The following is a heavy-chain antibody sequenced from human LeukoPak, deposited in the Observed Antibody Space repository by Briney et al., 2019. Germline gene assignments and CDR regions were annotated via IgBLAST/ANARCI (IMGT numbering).Heavy chain of an antibody. V-gene: IGHV1-69*13. CDR2: IIPIFGTA. Sequence: ASVKVSCKASGGTFSSYAISWVRQAAGQGLEWMGGIIPIFGTANYAQKFQGRVTITADESTSTAYMELSSLRSEDTAVYYCARGGLRGYSGYDQIDYWGQGTLVTVSS. CDR3: ARGGLRGYSGYDQIDY. CDR1: GGTFSSYA. J-gene: IGHJ4*02. D-gene: IGHD5-12*01.